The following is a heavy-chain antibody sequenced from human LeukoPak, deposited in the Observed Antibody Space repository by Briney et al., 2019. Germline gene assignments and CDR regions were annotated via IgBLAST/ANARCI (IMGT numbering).Heavy chain of an antibody. Sequence: GGSLRLSCAASGFTFSSSAMSWVRQAPGKGLEWVSTFSFSGADTYYADSVKGRFTISRDNSKNTLFLQMNSLRAEDTAVYYCARVRYFLNWGQGTLVTVSS. CDR3: ARVRYFLN. D-gene: IGHD3-10*01. CDR2: FSFSGADT. V-gene: IGHV3-23*01. CDR1: GFTFSSSA. J-gene: IGHJ4*02.